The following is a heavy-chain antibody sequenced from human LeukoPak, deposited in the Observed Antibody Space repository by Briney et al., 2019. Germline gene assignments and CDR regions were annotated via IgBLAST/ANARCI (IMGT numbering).Heavy chain of an antibody. Sequence: GASVKVSCKASGYTFTGYYMHWVRQAPGQGLEWMGWINPNSGGTNYAQKFQGRVTMTRDTSISTAYMELSRLRSDDTAVYYCARASYPPLSSNWFYPWGQGTLVTVSS. CDR3: ARASYPPLSSNWFYP. V-gene: IGHV1-2*02. CDR1: GYTFTGYY. J-gene: IGHJ5*02. D-gene: IGHD1-26*01. CDR2: INPNSGGT.